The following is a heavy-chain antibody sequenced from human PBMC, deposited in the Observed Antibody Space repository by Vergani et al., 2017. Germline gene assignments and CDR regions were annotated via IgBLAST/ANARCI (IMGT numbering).Heavy chain of an antibody. CDR1: GGSISSYY. D-gene: IGHD2-2*01. V-gene: IGHV4-59*08. J-gene: IGHJ4*02. Sequence: QVQLQESGPGLVKPSETLSLTCTVSGGSISSYYWSWIRQPPGKGLEWIGYIYYSGSTNYNPSLKSRVTISVDTSKNQFSLKLSSVTAADTAVYYCARNPSDQLRWAYYFDYWGQGTLVTVSS. CDR3: ARNPSDQLRWAYYFDY. CDR2: IYYSGST.